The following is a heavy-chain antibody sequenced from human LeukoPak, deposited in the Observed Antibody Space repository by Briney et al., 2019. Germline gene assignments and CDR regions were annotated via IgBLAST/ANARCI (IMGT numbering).Heavy chain of an antibody. J-gene: IGHJ4*02. Sequence: SQTLSLTCTVSGGSISSGSYYWSWIRQPAGKGLEWIGRIYTSGTTNYNPSLKSRVTISVDTSKNQFSLKLTSVTAADTAVYYCATRLYYFDYWGQGTLVTVSS. CDR3: ATRLYYFDY. D-gene: IGHD2/OR15-2a*01. CDR1: GGSISSGSYY. V-gene: IGHV4-61*02. CDR2: IYTSGTT.